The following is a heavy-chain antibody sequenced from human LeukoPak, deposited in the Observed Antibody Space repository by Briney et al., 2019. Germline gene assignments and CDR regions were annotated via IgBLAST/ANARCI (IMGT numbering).Heavy chain of an antibody. D-gene: IGHD2-2*01. CDR2: IRYDGSNK. Sequence: SGGSLRLSCTASGFTFSSYGMHWVRQAPGKGLEWVAFIRYDGSNKYYADSVKGRFTISRDNSKSTLYLQMNSLRAEDTAVYYCAKEGYCSSTSCTAAAEYFQHWGQGTLVTVSS. V-gene: IGHV3-30*02. CDR3: AKEGYCSSTSCTAAAEYFQH. J-gene: IGHJ1*01. CDR1: GFTFSSYG.